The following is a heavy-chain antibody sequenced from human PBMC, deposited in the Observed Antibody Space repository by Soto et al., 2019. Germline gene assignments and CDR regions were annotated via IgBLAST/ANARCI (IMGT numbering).Heavy chain of an antibody. CDR2: IRSKSFGGTT. J-gene: IGHJ4*02. CDR1: GFTFGEYA. Sequence: GGSLRLSCSASGFTFGEYAMSWFRQAPGKGLEWVGYIRSKSFGGTTEYAASVKGRFTISRDDSKSIAYLQMDSLETEDTAVYYCTRRQYLDYWGQGILVTVSS. V-gene: IGHV3-49*03. CDR3: TRRQYLDY.